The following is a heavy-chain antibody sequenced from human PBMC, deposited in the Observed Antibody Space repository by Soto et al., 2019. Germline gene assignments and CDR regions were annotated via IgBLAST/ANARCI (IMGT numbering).Heavy chain of an antibody. V-gene: IGHV3-7*05. Sequence: EVQLVESGGNLXHXGGSLXXXXXXXXXXXXXXWMXXXRQAPGKGLEWVANIKQDGSEKHYVDSVKGRFTISRDNAKNSVYLQMNSLRVEDTAVYYCARDGDGAVEFPFEYWGQGTLVTVSS. CDR1: XXXXXXXW. D-gene: IGHD6-19*01. CDR3: ARDGDGAVEFPFEY. CDR2: IKQDGSEK. J-gene: IGHJ4*02.